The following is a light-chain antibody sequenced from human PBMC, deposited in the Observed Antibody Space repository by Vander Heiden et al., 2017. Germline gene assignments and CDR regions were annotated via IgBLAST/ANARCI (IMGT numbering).Light chain of an antibody. CDR3: RQAKQFPRT. J-gene: IGKJ1*01. CDR1: QSLVHSDGKPY. Sequence: DIVMIQTPLSSPVTLAQPTSISCRCSQSLVHSDGKPYLRWLQQRQGQPPRLLIYKITNRCSGVPDRFRGSGAGTDFTLKISRVEAEYVGVYYCRQAKQFPRTFGQGTKVEIK. CDR2: KIT. V-gene: IGKV2-24*01.